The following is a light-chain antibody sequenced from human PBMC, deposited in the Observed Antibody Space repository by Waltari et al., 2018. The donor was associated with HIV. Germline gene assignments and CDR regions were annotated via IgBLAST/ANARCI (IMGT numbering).Light chain of an antibody. J-gene: IGLJ7*01. CDR2: RHT. V-gene: IGLV1-47*01. CDR1: SSNIGSNY. Sequence: QSVLTQPPSASGTPGPRVTIPCSGSSSNIGSNYVYWYQQLPGTAPKLHISRHTRRPSGVPDRFSGSKSGTAASLAISGLRSEDEADYYCAAWDDSLSGAVFGGGTQLTVL. CDR3: AAWDDSLSGAV.